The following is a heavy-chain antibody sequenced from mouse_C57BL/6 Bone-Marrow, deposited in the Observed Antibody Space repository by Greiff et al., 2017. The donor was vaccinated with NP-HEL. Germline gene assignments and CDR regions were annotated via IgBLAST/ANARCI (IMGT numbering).Heavy chain of an antibody. D-gene: IGHD2-4*01. J-gene: IGHJ3*01. CDR1: GFNIKNTY. V-gene: IGHV14-3*01. CDR2: IDPANGNT. CDR3: ARSQIYYDYDVGAY. Sequence: VHVKQSVAELVRPGASVKLSCTASGFNIKNTYMHWVKQRPEQGLEWIGRIDPANGNTKYVPKFQGKATITADTSSNTAYLQLSSLTSEDTAIYYCARSQIYYDYDVGAYWGQGTLVTVSA.